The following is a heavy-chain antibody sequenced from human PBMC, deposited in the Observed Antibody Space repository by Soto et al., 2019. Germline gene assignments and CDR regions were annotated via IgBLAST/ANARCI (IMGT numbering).Heavy chain of an antibody. J-gene: IGHJ6*02. V-gene: IGHV4-59*01. CDR3: ARGEDAFFYYGLDV. CDR1: GTTITSSY. CDR2: IYDTGISGYTPST. Sequence: SATQSLTRPFSGTTITSSYLILIRRQQGKGLEWIAYIYDTGISGYTPSTSYNPSLKSRVTMSVDTSKSQFSLKLTSVTAADTAVYYCARGEDAFFYYGLDVWGQGITVTVSS.